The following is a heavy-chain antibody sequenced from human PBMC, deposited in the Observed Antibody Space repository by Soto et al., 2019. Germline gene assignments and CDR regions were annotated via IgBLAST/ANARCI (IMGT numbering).Heavy chain of an antibody. CDR1: GFTFSSYW. Sequence: EVQLVESGGGLVQPGGSLRLSCAASGFTFSSYWMHWVRQAPGKGLVWVSRINSDGSSTSYADSVKGRFTISRDNAKNTLYLQRNSLRAEDTAVYYCARDPVLRFLEWSNGMDVWGQGTTVTVSS. CDR3: ARDPVLRFLEWSNGMDV. J-gene: IGHJ6*02. D-gene: IGHD3-3*01. V-gene: IGHV3-74*01. CDR2: INSDGSST.